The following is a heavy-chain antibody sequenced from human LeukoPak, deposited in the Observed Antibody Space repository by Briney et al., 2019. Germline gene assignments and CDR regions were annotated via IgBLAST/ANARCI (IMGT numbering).Heavy chain of an antibody. D-gene: IGHD5-12*01. CDR2: ISNSGGRT. CDR3: AKSYNGYESKPDY. CDR1: GFTFSSYA. J-gene: IGHJ4*02. Sequence: GGSLRLSCAASGFTFSSYAMSWVRQAPGKGLEWVSSISNSGGRTFYTDSVKGRFTISRDNSKITLYLQMNSLRAEDTAVYYCAKSYNGYESKPDYWGQGTLVTVSP. V-gene: IGHV3-23*01.